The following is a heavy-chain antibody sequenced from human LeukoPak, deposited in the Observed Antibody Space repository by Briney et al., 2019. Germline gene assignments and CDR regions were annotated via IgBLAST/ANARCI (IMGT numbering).Heavy chain of an antibody. CDR2: ISWNSGSI. Sequence: PGRSLRLSCAGSGFIFNNYAMHWVRQPPGKGLEWVSGISWNSGSIDYADSVKGRFTISRDNAKNSLYLQMNSLRDEDTAVYYCARDRSGVGATLYWGQGTLVTVSS. D-gene: IGHD1-26*01. V-gene: IGHV3-9*01. J-gene: IGHJ4*02. CDR3: ARDRSGVGATLY. CDR1: GFIFNNYA.